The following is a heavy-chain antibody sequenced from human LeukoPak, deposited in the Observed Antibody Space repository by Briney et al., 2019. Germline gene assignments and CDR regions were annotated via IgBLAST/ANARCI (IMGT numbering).Heavy chain of an antibody. CDR2: IYHSGST. V-gene: IGHV4-38-2*02. Sequence: LETLSLTCSVSGYSISSGYYWGWIRQPPGKGLEWIGSIYHSGSTYYNPSLKSRVTISLDTSKNQFSLKVRSVTAADTAVYYCARVRAVAGTPFDYWGQGTLVTVSS. J-gene: IGHJ4*02. CDR1: GYSISSGYY. D-gene: IGHD6-19*01. CDR3: ARVRAVAGTPFDY.